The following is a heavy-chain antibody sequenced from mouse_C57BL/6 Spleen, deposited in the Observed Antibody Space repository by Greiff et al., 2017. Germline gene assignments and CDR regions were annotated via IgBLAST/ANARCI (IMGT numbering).Heavy chain of an antibody. CDR1: GYTFTSYG. J-gene: IGHJ2*01. CDR2: IYPRSGNT. D-gene: IGHD1-1*01. V-gene: IGHV1-81*01. Sequence: QVQLQQSGAELVRPGASVKLSCKASGYTFTSYGISWVKQRSGQGLEWIGEIYPRSGNTYYNEKFKGKATLTGDKSSSTAYMELRSLTSEDSAVYFCARFDYGSSSDYWGQGTTLTVSS. CDR3: ARFDYGSSSDY.